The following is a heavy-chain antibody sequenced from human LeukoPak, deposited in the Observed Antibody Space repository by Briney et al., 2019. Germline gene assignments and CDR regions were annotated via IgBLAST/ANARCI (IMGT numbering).Heavy chain of an antibody. CDR1: GGSISSDY. CDR3: ARDRLYYFDY. CDR2: IYYIGST. V-gene: IGHV4-59*01. Sequence: PSETLSLTCTVSGGSISSDYWSWIRQPPGKGLEWIGYIYYIGSTNYNPSLKSRVTISVDTSKNQFSLKLSSVTAADTAVYYCARDRLYYFDYWGQGTLVTVSS. D-gene: IGHD3-22*01. J-gene: IGHJ4*02.